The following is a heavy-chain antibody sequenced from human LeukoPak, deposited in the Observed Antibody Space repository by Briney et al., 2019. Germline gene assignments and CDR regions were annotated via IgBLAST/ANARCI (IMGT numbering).Heavy chain of an antibody. J-gene: IGHJ6*02. Sequence: SETLSLTCAVYGGSFSGYYWSWIRQPPGKGLEWIGEINHSGSTNYNPSLKSRVTISVDTSKNQFSLKLSSVTAADTAVYYCARLGGRNAPAYYYYGMDVWGQGTTVTVSS. V-gene: IGHV4-34*01. CDR2: INHSGST. CDR1: GGSFSGYY. D-gene: IGHD1-1*01. CDR3: ARLGGRNAPAYYYYGMDV.